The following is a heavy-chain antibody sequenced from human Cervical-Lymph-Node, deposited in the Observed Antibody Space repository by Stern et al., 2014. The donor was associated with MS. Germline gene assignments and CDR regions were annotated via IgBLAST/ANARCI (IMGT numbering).Heavy chain of an antibody. V-gene: IGHV3-23*01. CDR1: GFTFSSYA. CDR2: ISGSSGST. CDR3: AKDRDFWSGYPNYFDY. J-gene: IGHJ4*02. D-gene: IGHD3-3*01. Sequence: EVQLLESGGGLVQPGGSLRLSCAASGFTFSSYAMSWVRQAPGKGLEWVSGISGSSGSTYYADSVKGRFTISRDNSKNTLYLQMNSLRAEDTAVYYCAKDRDFWSGYPNYFDYWGQGTLVTVSS.